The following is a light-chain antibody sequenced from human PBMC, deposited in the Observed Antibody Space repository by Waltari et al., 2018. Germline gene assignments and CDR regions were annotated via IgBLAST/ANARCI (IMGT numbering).Light chain of an antibody. V-gene: IGKV3-20*01. J-gene: IGKJ1*01. CDR2: DAS. CDR3: QKYVRLPVT. CDR1: QMVGKS. Sequence: ELVLKQSPGTLSLSPGERATLSCRASQMVGKSLAWYQQKHGQAPRLLISDASTSATGIPDRFSASGFGTYFSLTISRLEPEYFAVYYCQKYVRLPVTFGQGTKVEIK.